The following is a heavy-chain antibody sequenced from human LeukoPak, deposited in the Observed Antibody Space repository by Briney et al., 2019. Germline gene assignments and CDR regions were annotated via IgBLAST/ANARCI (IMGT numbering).Heavy chain of an antibody. D-gene: IGHD2-21*01. J-gene: IGHJ6*02. CDR3: VRHRLVVIPDTNSYYYYGMDV. V-gene: IGHV3-21*01. Sequence: GGSLRLSCAATGFTFRKYGMNWVRQAPGKGLEWVSSISSSSSYIFYADSVKGRFNISRDNAKNFLDLQLNILRVEDTAVYYCVRHRLVVIPDTNSYYYYGMDVWGQGTTVTVSS. CDR2: ISSSSSYI. CDR1: GFTFRKYG.